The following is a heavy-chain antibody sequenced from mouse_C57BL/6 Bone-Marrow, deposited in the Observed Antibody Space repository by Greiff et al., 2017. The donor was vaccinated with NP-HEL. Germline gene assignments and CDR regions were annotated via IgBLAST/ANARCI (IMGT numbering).Heavy chain of an antibody. CDR1: GYTFTDYN. Sequence: EVQLQQSGPELVKPGASVKIPCKASGYTFTDYNMDWVKQSHGKSLEWIGDINPNNGGTIYNQKFKGKATLTVEKSSSTAYMELRSLTSEYTAVYYCAIITTVVARDYWYFDVWGTGTTVTVSS. D-gene: IGHD1-1*01. V-gene: IGHV1-18*01. CDR3: AIITTVVARDYWYFDV. J-gene: IGHJ1*03. CDR2: INPNNGGT.